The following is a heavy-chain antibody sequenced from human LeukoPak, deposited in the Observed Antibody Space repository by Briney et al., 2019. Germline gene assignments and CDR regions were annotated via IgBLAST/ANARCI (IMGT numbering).Heavy chain of an antibody. CDR2: IYYSGST. D-gene: IGHD5-18*01. V-gene: IGHV4-59*01. CDR3: AGHRGYSYGKEFDY. J-gene: IGHJ4*02. Sequence: SETLSLTCTVSGGSISSYYWSWIRQPPGKGLEWIGYIYYSGSTNYNPSLKSRVTISVDTSKNQFSLKLSSVTAADTAVYYCAGHRGYSYGKEFDYXGQGTLVTVSS. CDR1: GGSISSYY.